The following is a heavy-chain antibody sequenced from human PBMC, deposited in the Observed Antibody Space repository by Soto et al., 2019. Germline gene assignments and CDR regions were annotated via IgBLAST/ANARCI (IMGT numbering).Heavy chain of an antibody. Sequence: GGSLRLSCTASGFTFTDYGMNWVRQAPGKGLEWISYISYGSATIYYTDSVKGRFTISRDNAKNSLYLQMNSLRDDDTAVYYWARGKYTYGTDYWGQGTLVTVSS. CDR3: ARGKYTYGTDY. V-gene: IGHV3-48*02. CDR2: ISYGSATI. CDR1: GFTFTDYG. J-gene: IGHJ4*02. D-gene: IGHD5-18*01.